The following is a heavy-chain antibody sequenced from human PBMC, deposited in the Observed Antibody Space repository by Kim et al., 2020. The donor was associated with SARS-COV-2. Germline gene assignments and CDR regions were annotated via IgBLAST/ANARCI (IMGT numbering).Heavy chain of an antibody. V-gene: IGHV3-7*01. CDR3: ARDRHMGLRAARPSCMDV. CDR2: IKEDGSEK. D-gene: IGHD2-2*01. J-gene: IGHJ6*02. CDR1: GFTFSRHW. Sequence: GGSLRLSCAASGFTFSRHWMSWVRQAPGKGLEWVANIKEDGSEKYYVDSVKGRFTISRDNAKNSLYLQMNSLRAEDTAGYYCARDRHMGLRAARPSCMDVWGQGTTVTVSS.